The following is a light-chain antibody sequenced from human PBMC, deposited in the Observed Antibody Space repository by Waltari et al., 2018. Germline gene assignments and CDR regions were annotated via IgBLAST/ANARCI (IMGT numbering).Light chain of an antibody. CDR3: SSYTTSTTLL. CDR1: STDVGAYNF. V-gene: IGLV2-14*01. CDR2: DFG. J-gene: IGLJ1*01. Sequence: QSALTQPASVSGSPGQSITISCTGSSTDVGAYNFVSCYQQHPGKVPKLILYDFGNRPSGISHRFSAAKSGNPASLTISGLQEEDEGEYYCSSYTTSTTLLFGTGTRLTVL.